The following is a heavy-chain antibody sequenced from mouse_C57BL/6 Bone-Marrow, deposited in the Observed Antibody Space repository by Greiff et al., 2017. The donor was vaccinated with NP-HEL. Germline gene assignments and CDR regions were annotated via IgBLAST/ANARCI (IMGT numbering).Heavy chain of an antibody. J-gene: IGHJ1*03. V-gene: IGHV1-85*01. CDR3: ARGHYGSSPLWYFDV. CDR2: IYPRDGST. D-gene: IGHD1-1*01. CDR1: GYTFTSYD. Sequence: QVQLQQSGPELVKPGASVKLSCKASGYTFTSYDINWVKQRPGQGLEWIGWIYPRDGSTKYNEKFKGKATLTVDTSSSTAYIELHSLTSEDSAVYFCARGHYGSSPLWYFDVWGTGTTVTVSS.